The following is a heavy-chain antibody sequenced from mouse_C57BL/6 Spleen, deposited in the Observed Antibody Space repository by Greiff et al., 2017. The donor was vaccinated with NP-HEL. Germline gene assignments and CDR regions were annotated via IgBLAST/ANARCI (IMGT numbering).Heavy chain of an antibody. CDR2: ISSGGSYT. J-gene: IGHJ2*01. CDR3: ARQGGFRAFDY. V-gene: IGHV5-6*01. D-gene: IGHD3-3*01. CDR1: GFTFSSYG. Sequence: EVKLMESGGDLVKPGGSLKLSCAASGFTFSSYGMSWVRQTPDKRLEWVATISSGGSYTYYPDSVKGRFTISRDNAKNTLYLQMSSLKSEDTAMYYCARQGGFRAFDYWGQGTTLTVSS.